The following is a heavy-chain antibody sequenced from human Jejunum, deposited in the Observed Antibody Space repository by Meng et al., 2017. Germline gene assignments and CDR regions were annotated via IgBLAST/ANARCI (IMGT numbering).Heavy chain of an antibody. Sequence: GESLKISCVVSGFSVSDNHFHWVRQAPGKGLEWVSVIYSGGSTYVADSVKGRFSVYRDNSRNIVYLQMNNLRPDDTAVYHCAREDDYGPDSWGQGSLVTVSS. V-gene: IGHV3-66*02. CDR3: AREDDYGPDS. J-gene: IGHJ4*02. D-gene: IGHD4-17*01. CDR2: IYSGGST. CDR1: GFSVSDNH.